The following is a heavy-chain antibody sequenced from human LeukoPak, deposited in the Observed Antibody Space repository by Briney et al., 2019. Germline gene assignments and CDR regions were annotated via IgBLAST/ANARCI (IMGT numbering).Heavy chain of an antibody. J-gene: IGHJ4*02. D-gene: IGHD2-2*01. CDR1: GGTFSSYA. CDR3: ARDQYCSSTACYEPSDS. V-gene: IGHV1-2*02. Sequence: ASVKVSCKASGGTFSSYAISWVRQAPGQGLEWMGGINPNSGGTNYAQKFQGRVTMTRDTSISTAYMELSRLRSDDTAVYYCARDQYCSSTACYEPSDSGGQGTLVTVPS. CDR2: INPNSGGT.